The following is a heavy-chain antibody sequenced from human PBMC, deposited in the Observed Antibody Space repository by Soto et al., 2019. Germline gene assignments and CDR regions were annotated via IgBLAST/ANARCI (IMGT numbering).Heavy chain of an antibody. J-gene: IGHJ4*02. V-gene: IGHV1-69*13. CDR1: GGTFSSYA. D-gene: IGHD3-9*01. CDR2: IIPIFGTA. CDR3: AGVFGLYDILTGYSD. Sequence: SVKVSCKASGGTFSSYAISWVRQAPGQGLEWMGGIIPIFGTANYAQKFQGRVTITADESTSTAYMELSSLRSEDTAVYYCAGVFGLYDILTGYSDWGQGTLVTVSS.